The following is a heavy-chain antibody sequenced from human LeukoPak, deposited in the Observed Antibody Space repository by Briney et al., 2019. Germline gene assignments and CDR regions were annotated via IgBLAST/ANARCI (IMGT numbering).Heavy chain of an antibody. CDR2: INHSGST. CDR3: ARDDSELSAYFDL. J-gene: IGHJ2*01. D-gene: IGHD3-16*02. Sequence: PSETLSLTCAVYGGSFSGYYWSWIRQPPGKGLEWIGEINHSGSTNYNPSLKSRVTISVDTSKNQISLKLSSVTAADTAVYYCARDDSELSAYFDLWGRGTLVTVSS. CDR1: GGSFSGYY. V-gene: IGHV4-34*01.